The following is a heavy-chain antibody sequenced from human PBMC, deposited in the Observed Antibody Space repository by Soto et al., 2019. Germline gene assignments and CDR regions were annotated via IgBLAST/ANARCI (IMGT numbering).Heavy chain of an antibody. CDR3: VRAWARSSPTTDAFDI. CDR2: ISSSGSTI. CDR1: GFTFSDYY. V-gene: IGHV3-11*01. Sequence: QVQLVESGGGLVKPGGSLRLSCAASGFTFSDYYMSWIRQAPGKGLEWVSYISSSGSTIYYADSVKGRFTISRDNAKNSLYLQMNSLRAEDTAVYYCVRAWARSSPTTDAFDIWGQGTMVTVSS. D-gene: IGHD6-13*01. J-gene: IGHJ3*02.